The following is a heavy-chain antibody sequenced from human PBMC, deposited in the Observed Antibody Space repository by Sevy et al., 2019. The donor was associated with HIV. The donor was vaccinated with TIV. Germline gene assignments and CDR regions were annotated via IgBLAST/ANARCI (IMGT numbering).Heavy chain of an antibody. J-gene: IGHJ4*02. Sequence: SETLSLTCAVYGGSFSGYYWSWIRQPPGKGLEWIGEINHSGSTNYNPSLKSRVTISVDTSKNQFSLKLSSVTAADTAVYYCARGGRDIVVVVAATRGYYFDYWGQGTLVTVSS. D-gene: IGHD2-15*01. CDR1: GGSFSGYY. V-gene: IGHV4-34*01. CDR2: INHSGST. CDR3: ARGGRDIVVVVAATRGYYFDY.